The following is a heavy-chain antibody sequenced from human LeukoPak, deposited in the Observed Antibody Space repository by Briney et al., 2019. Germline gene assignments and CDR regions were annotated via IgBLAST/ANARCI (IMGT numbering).Heavy chain of an antibody. CDR2: IYPGDSDT. CDR3: ARRRDGYNYVGTDY. Sequence: GEPLQISCKGSGSNFTNYWIGWVRQMPGKGLEWMGIIYPGDSDTTYSPSFQGQVTISADKSISTAYLQWSSLKASDTAMYYCARRRDGYNYVGTDYWGQGTLVTVSS. V-gene: IGHV5-51*01. D-gene: IGHD5-24*01. CDR1: GSNFTNYW. J-gene: IGHJ4*02.